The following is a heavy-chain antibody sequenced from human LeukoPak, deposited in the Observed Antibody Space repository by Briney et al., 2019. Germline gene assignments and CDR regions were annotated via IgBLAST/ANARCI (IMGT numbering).Heavy chain of an antibody. CDR3: ARDVPPGYFDY. Sequence: GGSLRLSCSASGFNFSSYWMSLVRQAPGKGLEWVANIKQDGSEKYYVDSVKGRFTISRDNAKNSLYLQMNSLRAEETAVYYCARDVPPGYFDYWGQGPGVSVS. V-gene: IGHV3-7*01. CDR2: IKQDGSEK. CDR1: GFNFSSYW. D-gene: IGHD3-10*01. J-gene: IGHJ4*02.